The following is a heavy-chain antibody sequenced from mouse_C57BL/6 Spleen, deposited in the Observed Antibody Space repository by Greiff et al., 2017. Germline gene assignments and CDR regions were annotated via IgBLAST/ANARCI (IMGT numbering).Heavy chain of an antibody. CDR3: ARNPSYDYYFDY. D-gene: IGHD2-4*01. J-gene: IGHJ2*01. V-gene: IGHV2-2*01. CDR2: IWSGGST. Sequence: QVQLQQSGPGLVQPSQSLSITCTVSGFSLTSYGVHWVRQSPGKGLEWLGVIWSGGSTDYNAAFISRLSISKDNSKSQVFFKMNSLQADDTAIYYCARNPSYDYYFDYWGQGTTLTVSS. CDR1: GFSLTSYG.